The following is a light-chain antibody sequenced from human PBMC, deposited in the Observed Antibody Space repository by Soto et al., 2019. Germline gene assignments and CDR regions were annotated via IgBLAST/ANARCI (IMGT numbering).Light chain of an antibody. CDR3: ASWDDSLNGVV. V-gene: IGLV1-44*01. CDR2: NNN. CDR1: SSNIGSDT. J-gene: IGLJ2*01. Sequence: QAVVTQPPSASGTPGQRVTISCSGSSSNIGSDTVNWYQQLPGTAPKLLIYNNNQRPSGVPDRFSGSQSGTSASLAISGLPSEDGADYYCASWDDSLNGVVFGGGTKLTVL.